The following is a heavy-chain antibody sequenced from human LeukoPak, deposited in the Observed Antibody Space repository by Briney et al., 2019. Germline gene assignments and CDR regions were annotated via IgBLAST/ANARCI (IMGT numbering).Heavy chain of an antibody. J-gene: IGHJ6*02. Sequence: GGSLRLSCAASGFTFSSYGMHWVRQAPGKGLEWEAVISYDGSNKYYADSVKGRFTISGDNSKNTLYLQMNSLRAEDTAVYYCAKAVSSGVLYYYYGMDVWGQGTTVTVSS. CDR2: ISYDGSNK. CDR3: AKAVSSGVLYYYYGMDV. CDR1: GFTFSSYG. V-gene: IGHV3-30*18. D-gene: IGHD6-19*01.